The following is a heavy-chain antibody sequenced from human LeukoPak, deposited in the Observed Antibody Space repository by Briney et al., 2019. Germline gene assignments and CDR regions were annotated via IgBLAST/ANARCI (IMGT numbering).Heavy chain of an antibody. D-gene: IGHD5-12*01. CDR1: GFTFSSHA. CDR3: AKSVICVVATEFDS. CDR2: MSGSGGSM. Sequence: GGSLRLSCAASGFTFSSHAMSWVRQAPAKGLEWVSTMSGSGGSMYYADSVKGRFTISRDNSRNTLYLQMNSLRPEDTAMYYCAKSVICVVATEFDSWGQGTLVTVS. V-gene: IGHV3-23*01. J-gene: IGHJ4*02.